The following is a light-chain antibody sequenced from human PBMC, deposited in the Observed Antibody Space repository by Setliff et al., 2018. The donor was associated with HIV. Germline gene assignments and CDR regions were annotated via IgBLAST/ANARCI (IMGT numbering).Light chain of an antibody. V-gene: IGKV4-1*01. J-gene: IGKJ4*01. CDR2: WAS. CDR3: QQYYITPLT. Sequence: DIVMTQSPDSLAVSLGERATINCKSSQSVLYSSNNKNYLAWYQQKAGQPPKLLISWASTRESGVPDRFSGSGSGTDFTLTISSLQAEDVAVYYCQQYYITPLTFGGGTKVDIK. CDR1: QSVLYSSNNKNY.